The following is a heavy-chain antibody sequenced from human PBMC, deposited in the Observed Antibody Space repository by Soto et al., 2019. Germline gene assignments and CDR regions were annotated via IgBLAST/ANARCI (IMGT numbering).Heavy chain of an antibody. CDR2: IIPIFGTA. Sequence: GASVKVSCKASGGTFSSYAISWVRQAPGQGLEWMGGIIPIFGTANYAQKFQGRVTITRDASASTAYMELSSLRSEDTAVYYCARDGNLYWYFDLWGRGTQVTVSS. J-gene: IGHJ2*01. V-gene: IGHV1-69*05. CDR3: ARDGNLYWYFDL. D-gene: IGHD1-1*01. CDR1: GGTFSSYA.